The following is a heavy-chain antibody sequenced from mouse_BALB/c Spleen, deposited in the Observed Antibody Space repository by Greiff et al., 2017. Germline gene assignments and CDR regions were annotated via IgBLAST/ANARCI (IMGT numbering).Heavy chain of an antibody. CDR3: ARRVYGTYYFDY. Sequence: EVHLVESGGGLVKPGGSLKLSCAASGFTFSSYAMSWVRQTPEKGLEWVATISSGGSYTYYPDSVRGRFTISRDNAKNTLYLQMSSLRSEDTAMYYCARRVYGTYYFDYWGQGTTLTVSS. J-gene: IGHJ2*01. D-gene: IGHD2-1*01. V-gene: IGHV5-9-3*01. CDR1: GFTFSSYA. CDR2: ISSGGSYT.